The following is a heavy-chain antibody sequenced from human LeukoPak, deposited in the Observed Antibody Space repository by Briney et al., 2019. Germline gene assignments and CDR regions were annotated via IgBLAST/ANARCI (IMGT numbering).Heavy chain of an antibody. J-gene: IGHJ4*02. Sequence: PSETLSLTCTVSGGSISSYYWSWIRQPPGKGLEWIGYIYYSGSTNYNPSLKGRVTISVDTSKNQFSLKLSSVTAADTAVYYCARRKASGYFDYWGQGTLVTVSS. D-gene: IGHD1-26*01. V-gene: IGHV4-59*08. CDR1: GGSISSYY. CDR2: IYYSGST. CDR3: ARRKASGYFDY.